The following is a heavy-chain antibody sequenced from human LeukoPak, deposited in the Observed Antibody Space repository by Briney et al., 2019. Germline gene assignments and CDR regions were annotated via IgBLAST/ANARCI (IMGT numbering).Heavy chain of an antibody. CDR1: GYSFTSYW. CDR2: IYPGDSDT. D-gene: IGHD2-8*01. J-gene: IGHJ4*02. Sequence: GESLKISCKGSGYSFTSYWIGWVRQMPGKGLEWMGIIYPGDSDTRYSPSLQGQVTISADKSISTAYLQWSNLKASDTAMYYRAIFPYATDHFDYWGQGTLVTVSS. V-gene: IGHV5-51*01. CDR3: AIFPYATDHFDY.